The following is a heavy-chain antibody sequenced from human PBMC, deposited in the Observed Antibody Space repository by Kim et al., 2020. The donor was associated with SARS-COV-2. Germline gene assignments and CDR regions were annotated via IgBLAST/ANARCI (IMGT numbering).Heavy chain of an antibody. CDR2: ISSSGSTI. Sequence: GGSLRLSCAASGFTFSSYEMNWVRQAPGKGLEWVSYISSSGSTIYYADSVKGRFTISRDNAKNSLYLQMNSLRAEDTAVYYCAREDIVVPDDNWFDPWGQGTLVTVSS. CDR3: AREDIVVPDDNWFDP. V-gene: IGHV3-48*03. D-gene: IGHD2-2*01. CDR1: GFTFSSYE. J-gene: IGHJ5*02.